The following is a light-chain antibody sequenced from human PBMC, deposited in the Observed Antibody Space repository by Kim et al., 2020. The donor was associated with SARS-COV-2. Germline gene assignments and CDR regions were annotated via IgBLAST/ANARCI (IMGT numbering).Light chain of an antibody. CDR1: QGITNS. Sequence: AIQLTQSPSSLSASVGDRVTITCRASQGITNSLAWYQQKPGRAPKLLISHASSLQSGVPPRFSANGSGTDFTLIINSLQPEDFATYYCLKFNSYTHIFGRGTKLEI. V-gene: IGKV1-13*02. CDR2: HAS. CDR3: LKFNSYTHI. J-gene: IGKJ2*01.